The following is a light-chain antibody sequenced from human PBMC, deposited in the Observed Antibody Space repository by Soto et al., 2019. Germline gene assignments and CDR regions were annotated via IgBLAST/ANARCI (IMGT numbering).Light chain of an antibody. CDR3: SSFTTSSALV. V-gene: IGLV2-14*03. CDR1: NSDIGYYNF. J-gene: IGLJ2*01. Sequence: QSVLTQPASVSGSPGQSITISCTGTNSDIGYYNFVSWYQHHPGKAPKLMIYDVSNRPSGVSNRFSGSKSGNTASLTISGLQAEXEADYYCSSFTTSSALVFGGGTKLTVL. CDR2: DVS.